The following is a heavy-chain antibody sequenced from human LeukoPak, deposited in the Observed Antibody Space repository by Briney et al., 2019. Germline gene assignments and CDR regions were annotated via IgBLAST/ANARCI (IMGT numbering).Heavy chain of an antibody. J-gene: IGHJ4*02. CDR2: IYPNGGST. D-gene: IGHD6-19*01. CDR3: TKDVVPDSGWDLDY. V-gene: IGHV3-23*01. Sequence: GGSLRLSCAASGFTFSTYSMTWVRQGPGKGLEWVSSIYPNGGSTFYADSVKGRFTISRDNSKNTLYLQMSSLRTEDTAIYYCTKDVVPDSGWDLDYWGQGTLVTVSS. CDR1: GFTFSTYS.